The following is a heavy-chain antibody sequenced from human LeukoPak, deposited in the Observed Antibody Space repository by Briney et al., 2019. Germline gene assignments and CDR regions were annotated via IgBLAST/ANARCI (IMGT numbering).Heavy chain of an antibody. V-gene: IGHV3-30-3*01. J-gene: IGHJ4*02. CDR3: ARDGLPGGTVAGTYLNY. Sequence: PGGSLRLSCAASEFTFSGHAMHWVRQAPGRGLEWVAVISYDGNNKFYADSVKGRFTISRDNSRNTLSLQMNSMRAEDTAVYYCARDGLPGGTVAGTYLNYWGQGTLVTVSS. CDR1: EFTFSGHA. CDR2: ISYDGNNK. D-gene: IGHD6-19*01.